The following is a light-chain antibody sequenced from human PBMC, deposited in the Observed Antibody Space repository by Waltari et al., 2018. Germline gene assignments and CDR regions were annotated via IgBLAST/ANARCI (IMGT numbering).Light chain of an antibody. CDR3: CSHAGTYVV. J-gene: IGLJ2*01. V-gene: IGLV2-14*03. CDR2: DVN. CDR1: SSNIGTQSY. Sequence: QSALTQPASVSGSPGQSITIPCTGSSSNIGTQSYVSWYQQHAGKAPKPLISDVNQRPSGISSRFSGSKSGNTASLTISGLQAEDEADYYCCSHAGTYVVFGGGTKLTVL.